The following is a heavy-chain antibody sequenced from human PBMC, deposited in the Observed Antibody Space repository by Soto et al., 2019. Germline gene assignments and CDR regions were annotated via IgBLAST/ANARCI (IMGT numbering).Heavy chain of an antibody. CDR2: IYYSVST. V-gene: IGHV4-31*03. CDR1: GGSISSGGYY. J-gene: IGHJ4*02. D-gene: IGHD4-17*01. Sequence: SETLSLTCTVSGGSISSGGYYCSWIRQHPGKGLEWIGYIYYSVSTYYNPSLKSRVTISVDTSKNQFSLKLSSVTAADTAVYYCARGLRSYYFDYWGQGTLVTVSS. CDR3: ARGLRSYYFDY.